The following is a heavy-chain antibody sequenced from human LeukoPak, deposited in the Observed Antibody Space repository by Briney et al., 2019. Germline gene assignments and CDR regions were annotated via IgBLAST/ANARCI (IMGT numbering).Heavy chain of an antibody. CDR3: ARTSRDYDILTGYYILDDAFDI. CDR2: TYYRSKGYN. Sequence: SQTLSLTCAISGDSVSSNSAAWNWIRQSPSRGLEWLGRTYYRSKGYNDYAVSVKSRITINPDTSKNQFSLQLNSVTPEDTAVYYCARTSRDYDILTGYYILDDAFDIWGQGTMVTVSS. CDR1: GDSVSSNSAA. V-gene: IGHV6-1*01. J-gene: IGHJ3*02. D-gene: IGHD3-9*01.